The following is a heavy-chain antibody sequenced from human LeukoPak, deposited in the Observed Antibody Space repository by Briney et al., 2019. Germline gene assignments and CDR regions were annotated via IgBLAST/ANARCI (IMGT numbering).Heavy chain of an antibody. Sequence: GGSLRLSCAASGFIFDDYAMHWVRQAPGKGLEWVSGISWNSGDIGYADSVKGRFTISRDNAKNSLYLQMNSLRAKDMALYYCAKDQYSSSSGAFDIWGQGTMVTVSS. CDR3: AKDQYSSSSGAFDI. CDR2: ISWNSGDI. D-gene: IGHD6-6*01. J-gene: IGHJ3*02. CDR1: GFIFDDYA. V-gene: IGHV3-9*03.